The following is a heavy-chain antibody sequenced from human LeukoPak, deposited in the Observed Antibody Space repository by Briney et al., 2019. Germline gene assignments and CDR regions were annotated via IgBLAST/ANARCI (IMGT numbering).Heavy chain of an antibody. CDR1: GFTVSTNY. V-gene: IGHV3-66*01. Sequence: GGSLRLSCAASGFTVSTNYMSWVRQAPGKGLEWVSVIFSGGNTRYADSVKGRFTISRDNSENTLYLQMNSLRAEDTAVYYCARSRSSSWYGDYWGQGTLVTVSS. D-gene: IGHD6-13*01. CDR2: IFSGGNT. CDR3: ARSRSSSWYGDY. J-gene: IGHJ4*02.